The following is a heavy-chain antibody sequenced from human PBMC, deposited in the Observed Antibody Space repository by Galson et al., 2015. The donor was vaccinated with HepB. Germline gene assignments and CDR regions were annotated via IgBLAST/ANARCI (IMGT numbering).Heavy chain of an antibody. CDR1: GFTFSNYS. Sequence: SLRLSCAASGFTFSNYSMDWVRQAPGKGLEWVSSISGSSSYIYYADSVMDRFTISRDNAKNSLYLQMNSLRAEDTAVYYCARLGYYYGMDVWGQGTTVTVSS. J-gene: IGHJ6*02. CDR2: ISGSSSYI. CDR3: ARLGYYYGMDV. V-gene: IGHV3-21*01. D-gene: IGHD3-16*01.